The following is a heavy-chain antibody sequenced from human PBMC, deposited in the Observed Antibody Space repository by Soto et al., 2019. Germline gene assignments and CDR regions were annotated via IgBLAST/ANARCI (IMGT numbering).Heavy chain of an antibody. D-gene: IGHD3-10*01. CDR3: ARDRGSYYGSGVDYYYYGMDV. V-gene: IGHV4-59*01. J-gene: IGHJ6*01. Sequence: SETLSLTCTVSGGSLRGYSWSWIRQSPGKGLEWIGYVYSGGGTNYSPSFMGRVTISVDTTDNQFSLKLNSVTAADTAVYYCARDRGSYYGSGVDYYYYGMDVWGQGTTVTVSS. CDR1: GGSLRGYS. CDR2: VYSGGGT.